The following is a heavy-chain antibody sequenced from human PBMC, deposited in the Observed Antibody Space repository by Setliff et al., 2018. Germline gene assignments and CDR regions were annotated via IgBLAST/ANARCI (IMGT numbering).Heavy chain of an antibody. J-gene: IGHJ3*02. D-gene: IGHD4-4*01. V-gene: IGHV4-39*02. CDR1: GGSIRSSSYY. CDR3: ARDPLTTTVRHAFDI. CDR2: IYYSGIT. Sequence: PSETLSLTCTVSGGSIRSSSYYWGWIRQPPGQGLEWIAYIYYSGITYYNPSLKSRVTISVDTSKNQFSLKLSSVTAADTAVYYCARDPLTTTVRHAFDIWGQGTMVTVSS.